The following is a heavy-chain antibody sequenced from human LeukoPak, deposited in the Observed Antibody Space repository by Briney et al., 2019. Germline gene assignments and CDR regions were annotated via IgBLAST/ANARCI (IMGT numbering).Heavy chain of an antibody. V-gene: IGHV5-51*01. CDR2: ICPGDPDT. D-gene: IGHD1-26*01. CDR1: GYTFSSHW. CDR3: ARHLLGEAYFMDY. J-gene: IGHJ4*02. Sequence: GESLKISCKASGYTFSSHWIGWVRQMPGKGLEWMGIICPGDPDTRYSPSFAGQVTISADKSISTAYLHWSSLKASDTAMYYCARHLLGEAYFMDYWGQGTLVTVSS.